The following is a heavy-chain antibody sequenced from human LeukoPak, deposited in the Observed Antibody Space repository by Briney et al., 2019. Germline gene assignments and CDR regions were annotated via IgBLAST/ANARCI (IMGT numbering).Heavy chain of an antibody. D-gene: IGHD6-19*01. CDR3: ASFSRYSSGWYGYFDY. Sequence: SETLSLTCTVSGGSLSSYYWSWIRQPPGKGLEWIGYIYYSGSTNYNPSLKSRVTISVDTSKNQFSLKLSSVTAADTAVYYCASFSRYSSGWYGYFDYWGQGTLVTVSS. J-gene: IGHJ4*02. CDR2: IYYSGST. V-gene: IGHV4-59*01. CDR1: GGSLSSYY.